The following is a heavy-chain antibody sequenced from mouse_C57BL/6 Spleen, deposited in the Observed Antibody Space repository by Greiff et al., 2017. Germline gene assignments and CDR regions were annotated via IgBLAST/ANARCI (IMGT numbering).Heavy chain of an antibody. Sequence: DVMLVESGGGLVKPGGSLKLSCAASGFTFSDYGMHWVRQAPEKGLEWVAYISSGSSTIYYADTVKGRFTISRDNAKNTLFLQMTSLRSEDTAMYYCARSNYYGSSYVDFFAYWGQGTLVTVSA. CDR1: GFTFSDYG. V-gene: IGHV5-17*01. CDR3: ARSNYYGSSYVDFFAY. J-gene: IGHJ3*01. CDR2: ISSGSSTI. D-gene: IGHD1-1*01.